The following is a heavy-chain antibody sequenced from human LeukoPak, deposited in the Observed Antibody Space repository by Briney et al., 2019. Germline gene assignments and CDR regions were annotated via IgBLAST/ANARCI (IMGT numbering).Heavy chain of an antibody. CDR3: ARGRNVDWNDVGYDY. CDR2: ISYDGSNK. CDR1: GFTFSSYA. D-gene: IGHD1-1*01. V-gene: IGHV3-30-3*01. J-gene: IGHJ4*02. Sequence: GRSLRLSCAASGFTFSSYAMHWVRQAPGKGLEWVAVISYDGSNKYYADSVKGRFTISRDNSKNTLYLQMNSLRAEDTAVYYCARGRNVDWNDVGYDYWGQGTLVTVSS.